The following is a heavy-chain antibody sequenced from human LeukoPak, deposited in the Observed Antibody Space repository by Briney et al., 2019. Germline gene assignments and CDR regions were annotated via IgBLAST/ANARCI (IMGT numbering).Heavy chain of an antibody. CDR1: GGSISSGDFY. D-gene: IGHD3-22*01. Sequence: SETLSLTCSVSGGSISSGDFYWGWIRQPPGKGLEWIGNIRYTGSTFYKSSLKSRLTISVDTSKNQFSLKLSSVTAADTAVYYCARRRTYDSTDPWGQGILVTVSS. J-gene: IGHJ5*02. CDR2: IRYTGST. V-gene: IGHV4-39*01. CDR3: ARRRTYDSTDP.